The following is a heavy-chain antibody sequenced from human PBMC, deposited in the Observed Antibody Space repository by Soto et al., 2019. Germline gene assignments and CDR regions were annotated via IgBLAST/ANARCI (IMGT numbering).Heavy chain of an antibody. J-gene: IGHJ6*02. CDR2: ISFDGSNK. D-gene: IGHD5-18*01. CDR1: GFNFGSYA. V-gene: IGHV3-30-3*01. CDR3: ARDMGYSYRTGYGLDV. Sequence: GGSLRLSCEASGFNFGSYAMHWVRQTPGKGLEWVAVISFDGSNKFYAESVKGGITISRDNSKNTLFLQMNSLRPEDTAVYYCARDMGYSYRTGYGLDVWGQGTTVTVSS.